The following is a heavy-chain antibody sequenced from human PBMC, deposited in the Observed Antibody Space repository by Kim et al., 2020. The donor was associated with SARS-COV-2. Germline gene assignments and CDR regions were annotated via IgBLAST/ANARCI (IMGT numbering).Heavy chain of an antibody. Sequence: GGSLRLSCVASGFTVSNNYMSWVRQAPGRGLEWVCVIYNAGSKYYVDSVQGRFTISRDDSKNTLYLQMNSLRAEDTAVYYCARDSGGILGVTSDYWGPGTLVTVSS. D-gene: IGHD1-26*01. V-gene: IGHV3-53*01. J-gene: IGHJ4*02. CDR2: IYNAGSK. CDR3: ARDSGGILGVTSDY. CDR1: GFTVSNNY.